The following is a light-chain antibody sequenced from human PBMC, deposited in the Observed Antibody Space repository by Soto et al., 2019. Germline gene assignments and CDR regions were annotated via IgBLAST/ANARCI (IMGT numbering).Light chain of an antibody. CDR2: DVT. J-gene: IGLJ2*01. CDR1: SSDVGGYDY. V-gene: IGLV2-14*03. CDR3: SSFTSSSTLV. Sequence: QSALTQPASVSGSPGQSITISCTGTSSDVGGYDYVSWYQQHPGKAPIVMIYDVTNRPSGVSNRFSGSKSGNTASLTISGLQAEDEADYYCSSFTSSSTLVFGGGTQLTVL.